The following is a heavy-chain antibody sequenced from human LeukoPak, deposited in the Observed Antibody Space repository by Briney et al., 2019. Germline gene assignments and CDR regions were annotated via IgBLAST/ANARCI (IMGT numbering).Heavy chain of an antibody. CDR2: ISSNGDRT. D-gene: IGHD4-17*01. CDR1: GFTFSTYA. V-gene: IGHV3-64*05. J-gene: IGHJ2*01. CDR3: VKGSTVTTGNWYFDL. Sequence: GGSLRLSCSASGFTFSTYAMHWVRQAPGKGLEYVSAISSNGDRTYYADSVKGRLTISRDNSKNTLYVQMRSLRAEDTAVYYCVKGSTVTTGNWYFDLWGRGTLVTVSS.